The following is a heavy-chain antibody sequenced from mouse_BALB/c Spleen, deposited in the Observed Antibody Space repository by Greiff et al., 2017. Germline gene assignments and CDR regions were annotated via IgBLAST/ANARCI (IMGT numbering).Heavy chain of an antibody. CDR3: ARDRGLLRNYYAMDY. V-gene: IGHV2-9*02. D-gene: IGHD1-1*01. CDR1: GFSLTSYG. CDR2: IWAGGST. Sequence: VQRVESGPGLVAPSQSLSITCTVSGFSLTSYGVHWVRQPPGKGLEWLGVIWAGGSTNYNSALMSRLSISKDNSKSQVFLKMNSLHTDDTAMYYCARDRGLLRNYYAMDYWGQGTSVTVSS. J-gene: IGHJ4*01.